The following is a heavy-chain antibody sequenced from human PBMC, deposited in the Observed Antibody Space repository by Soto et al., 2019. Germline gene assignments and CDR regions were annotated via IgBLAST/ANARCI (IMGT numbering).Heavy chain of an antibody. CDR1: GFSFGSYA. J-gene: IGHJ4*02. D-gene: IGHD3-3*01. CDR2: ISGSDGKT. CDR3: ARWSYLDY. Sequence: GGSLRLSCAASGFSFGSYALSWVRQAPGKGLEWVSTISGSDGKTFYADSVKGRFSISRDTSQSTLYLQMNSLRADGTAMCYCARWSYLDYWGQGTRVTVSS. V-gene: IGHV3-23*01.